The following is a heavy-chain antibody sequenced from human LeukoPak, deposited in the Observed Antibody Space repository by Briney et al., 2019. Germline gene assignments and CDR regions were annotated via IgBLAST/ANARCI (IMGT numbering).Heavy chain of an antibody. CDR3: VRELYNYGMDV. CDR1: GFTFSTYS. V-gene: IGHV3-30-3*01. CDR2: ISNDGSKE. Sequence: GRSLRLSCAASGFTFSTYSMHWVRQAPGKGLEWVMAISNDGSKENYADSVKGRFTISRDNSKNTLYLQMNSLRPEDTAVFYCVRELYNYGMDVWGQGTTVTV. J-gene: IGHJ6*02.